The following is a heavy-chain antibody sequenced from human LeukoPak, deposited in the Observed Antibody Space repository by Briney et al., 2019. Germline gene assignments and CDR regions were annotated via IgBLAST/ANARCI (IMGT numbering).Heavy chain of an antibody. Sequence: PGRSLRLSCAASGFSFSSYAMHWVRQAPGTGLEWVAVISYDGSNRYYADSVKGRFTISRDNSKNTLYLQMNSLGAEDTAVYYCARGDCSSTSCYLFDYWGQGTLVTVSS. CDR1: GFSFSSYA. D-gene: IGHD2-2*01. J-gene: IGHJ4*02. CDR3: ARGDCSSTSCYLFDY. V-gene: IGHV3-30*04. CDR2: ISYDGSNR.